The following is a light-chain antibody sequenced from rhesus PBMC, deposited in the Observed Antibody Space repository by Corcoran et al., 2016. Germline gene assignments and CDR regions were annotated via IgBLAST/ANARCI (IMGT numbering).Light chain of an antibody. V-gene: IGKV1-21*01. CDR2: KAS. J-gene: IGKJ3*01. Sequence: DIQMTQSPSSLSASVGDKVTITCRASQDISSWLAWYQQKPGKAPKLLIYKASNLQSGVPSRFSGIGSGTDFSLTIRSLQPEDFPTYYCQQYSSSPFTFGPGTKLAIK. CDR1: QDISSW. CDR3: QQYSSSPFT.